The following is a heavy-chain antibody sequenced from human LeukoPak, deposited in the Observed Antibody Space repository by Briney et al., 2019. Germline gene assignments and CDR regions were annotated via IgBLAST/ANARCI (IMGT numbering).Heavy chain of an antibody. D-gene: IGHD6-13*01. Sequence: SETLSLTCAVYGGSFSGYYWSWIRQPPGKGLEWIGEINHSGSTNYNPSLKSRVTISVDTSKNQFSLKLSSVTAADTAVYYCARDVVAAAGTHRGYYYYYMDVWGKGTTVTVSS. CDR1: GGSFSGYY. CDR3: ARDVVAAAGTHRGYYYYYMDV. J-gene: IGHJ6*03. V-gene: IGHV4-34*01. CDR2: INHSGST.